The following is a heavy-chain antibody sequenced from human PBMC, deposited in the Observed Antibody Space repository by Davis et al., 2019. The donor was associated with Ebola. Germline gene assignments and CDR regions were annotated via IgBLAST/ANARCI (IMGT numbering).Heavy chain of an antibody. CDR3: ARDEHDYGDYVLSNYYGMDV. J-gene: IGHJ6*04. D-gene: IGHD4-17*01. Sequence: ASVKVSCKASGYTFTGYYMHWVRQAPGQGLEWMGRINPGTGGTDYAQKFQARVTMTRDTSISTAYMELSRLRSDDTAVYYCARDEHDYGDYVLSNYYGMDVWGKGTTVTVSS. CDR1: GYTFTGYY. V-gene: IGHV1-2*06. CDR2: INPGTGGT.